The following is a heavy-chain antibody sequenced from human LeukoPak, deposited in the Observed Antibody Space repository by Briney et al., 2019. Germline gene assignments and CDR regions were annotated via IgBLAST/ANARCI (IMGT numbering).Heavy chain of an antibody. J-gene: IGHJ4*02. CDR2: INEDGSTT. V-gene: IGHV3-74*01. Sequence: GGSLRLSCAASGFTFSSNWMHWVRQAPGKGLVWVSRINEDGSTTNYADSVKGRSTIFRDNAKNTLYLRMNSLRAEDTAVYYCVRDLGGRSGHWGQGTLVTVSS. CDR1: GFTFSSNW. D-gene: IGHD1-26*01. CDR3: VRDLGGRSGH.